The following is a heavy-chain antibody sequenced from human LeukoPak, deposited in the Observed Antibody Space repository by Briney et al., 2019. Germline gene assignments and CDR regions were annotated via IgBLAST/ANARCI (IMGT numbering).Heavy chain of an antibody. D-gene: IGHD3-3*01. J-gene: IGHJ4*02. CDR1: GFTFSSYA. CDR3: ATGSTYYDFWSGNFDY. CDR2: ISGSGGST. V-gene: IGHV3-23*01. Sequence: PGGSLRLSCAASGFTFSSYAMSLVRQAPGKGLEWVSAISGSGGSTYYADSVKGRFTISRDNSKNTLYLQMNSLRAEDTAVYYCATGSTYYDFWSGNFDYWGQGTLVTVSS.